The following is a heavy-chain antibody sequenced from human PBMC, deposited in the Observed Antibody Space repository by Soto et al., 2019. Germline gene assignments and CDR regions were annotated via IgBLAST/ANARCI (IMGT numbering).Heavy chain of an antibody. Sequence: SETQSLTCTVSGGSICSYYWSWIRQPPGKGLEWIGYIYYSGSTNYNPSHKIRVNISVDTSKNQFSLKLSSVTAADTAVYYCARHGAAHPYNWFDPWGQGTLVTVSS. CDR3: ARHGAAHPYNWFDP. V-gene: IGHV4-59*01. CDR1: GGSICSYY. CDR2: IYYSGST. D-gene: IGHD6-6*01. J-gene: IGHJ5*02.